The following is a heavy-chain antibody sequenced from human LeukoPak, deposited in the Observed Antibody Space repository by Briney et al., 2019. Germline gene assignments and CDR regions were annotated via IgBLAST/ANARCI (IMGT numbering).Heavy chain of an antibody. CDR2: INRSGST. CDR1: GGSFSGYY. Sequence: SETLSLTCAVYGGSFSGYYWSWIRQPPGKGLEWIGEINRSGSTNYNPSLKSRVTISVDTSKNQFSLKLSSVTAADTAVYYCARVPRRIAAAGTGWFDPWGQGTLVTVSS. D-gene: IGHD6-13*01. V-gene: IGHV4-34*01. CDR3: ARVPRRIAAAGTGWFDP. J-gene: IGHJ5*02.